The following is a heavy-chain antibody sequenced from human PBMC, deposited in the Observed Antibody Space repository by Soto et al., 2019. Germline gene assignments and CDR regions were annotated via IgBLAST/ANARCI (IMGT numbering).Heavy chain of an antibody. V-gene: IGHV3-23*01. Sequence: EMQLLESGGGLVQPGGSLRLSCAASGFTFSSFAMSWVRQAPGKGLDWVSAISGSGGSTYSADSVKGRFTISRDDAKSELYLQMDRLRAEDTAVYYCARGGLEPFDYLGQGALVTVSS. CDR1: GFTFSSFA. D-gene: IGHD1-1*01. J-gene: IGHJ4*02. CDR3: ARGGLEPFDY. CDR2: ISGSGGST.